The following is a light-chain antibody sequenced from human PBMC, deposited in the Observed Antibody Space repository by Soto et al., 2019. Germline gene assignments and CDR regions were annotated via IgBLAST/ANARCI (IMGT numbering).Light chain of an antibody. Sequence: DIHMTQSPSSLSASVGNRFTITCRASQSISSYLNWYQQKPGKVPKLLIYAASSLQSGVPSRLSGSGYGTDFTLTISSMKNEDFETYYCQQSYSNPRTFGQGTKVDI. CDR2: AAS. CDR1: QSISSY. V-gene: IGKV1-39*01. J-gene: IGKJ1*01. CDR3: QQSYSNPRT.